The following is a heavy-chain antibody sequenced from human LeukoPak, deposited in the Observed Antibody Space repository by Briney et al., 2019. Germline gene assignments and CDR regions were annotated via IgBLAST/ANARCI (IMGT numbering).Heavy chain of an antibody. CDR2: IYYSGST. V-gene: IGHV4-30-4*08. CDR1: GGSISSGDYY. J-gene: IGHJ3*02. CDR3: ARASPYYYDSSGPYDAFDI. Sequence: SQTLSLTCTVSGGSISSGDYYWSWTRQPPGKGLEWIGYIYYSGSTYYNPSLKSRVTISVDTSKNQFSLKLSSVTAADTAVYYCARASPYYYDSSGPYDAFDIWGQGTMVTVSS. D-gene: IGHD3-22*01.